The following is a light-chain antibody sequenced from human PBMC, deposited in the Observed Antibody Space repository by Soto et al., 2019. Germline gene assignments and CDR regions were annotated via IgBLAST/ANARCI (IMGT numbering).Light chain of an antibody. CDR3: QQYSSSPPEFT. CDR1: QSVSSNY. J-gene: IGKJ3*01. V-gene: IGKV3-20*01. Sequence: EIVLTQSPGTLSVSPGERVTLSCRASQSVSSNYLAWYQQRPGQAPRLLIFGASYRATGIPDRFSGSGSGTDFNLTISRLEPEDFAVYYCQQYSSSPPEFTFGPGTKVDSK. CDR2: GAS.